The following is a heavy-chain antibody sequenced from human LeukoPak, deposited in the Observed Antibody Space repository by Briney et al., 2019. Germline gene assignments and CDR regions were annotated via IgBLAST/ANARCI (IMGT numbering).Heavy chain of an antibody. V-gene: IGHV3-66*01. CDR3: ARESGSSGYTFDY. Sequence: PGGSLRLSCAASGFTFSSYAMSWVRQAPGKGLEWVSVIYSGGSTYYADSVKGRFTISRDNSKNTLYLQMNSLRAEDTAVYYRARESGSSGYTFDYWGQGTLVTVSS. CDR2: IYSGGST. J-gene: IGHJ4*02. CDR1: GFTFSSYA. D-gene: IGHD3-22*01.